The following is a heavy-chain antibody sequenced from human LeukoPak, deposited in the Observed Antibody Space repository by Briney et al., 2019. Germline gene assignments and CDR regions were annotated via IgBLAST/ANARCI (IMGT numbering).Heavy chain of an antibody. CDR3: AKDPAWAAMVIYYFDY. D-gene: IGHD5-18*01. CDR2: ISSSSSYI. CDR1: GFTFSSYS. V-gene: IGHV3-21*04. J-gene: IGHJ4*02. Sequence: GGSLRLSCAASGFTFSSYSMNWVRQAPGKGLEWVSSISSSSSYIYYADSVKGRFTISRDNAKNSLYLQMNSLRAEDTAVYYCAKDPAWAAMVIYYFDYWGQGTLVTVSS.